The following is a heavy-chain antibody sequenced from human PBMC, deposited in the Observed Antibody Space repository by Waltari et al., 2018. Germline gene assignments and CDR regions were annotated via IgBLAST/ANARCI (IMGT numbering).Heavy chain of an antibody. CDR1: GGSISSSSYY. CDR3: ARRGRGDSSSVFAGFDP. D-gene: IGHD6-6*01. Sequence: QLQLQESGPGLVKPSETLSLTCTVSGGSISSSSYYWGWIRQPPGKGLEWIGSIYYSGSTYYNPSLKSRVTISVDTSKNQFSLKLSSVTAADTAVYYCARRGRGDSSSVFAGFDPWGQGTLVTVSS. V-gene: IGHV4-39*01. CDR2: IYYSGST. J-gene: IGHJ5*02.